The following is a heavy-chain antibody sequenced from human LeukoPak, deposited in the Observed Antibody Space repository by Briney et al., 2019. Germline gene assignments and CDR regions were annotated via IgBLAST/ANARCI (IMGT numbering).Heavy chain of an antibody. CDR1: GFTFTDYY. CDR2: ISGSGGST. CDR3: ANGFGVDY. Sequence: GGSLRLSCAASGFTFTDYYMTWIRQAPGKGLEWVSAISGSGGSTYYADSVKGRFTISRDNSKNTLYLQMNSLRAEDTAVYYCANGFGVDYWGQGTLVTVSS. V-gene: IGHV3-23*01. D-gene: IGHD3-10*01. J-gene: IGHJ4*02.